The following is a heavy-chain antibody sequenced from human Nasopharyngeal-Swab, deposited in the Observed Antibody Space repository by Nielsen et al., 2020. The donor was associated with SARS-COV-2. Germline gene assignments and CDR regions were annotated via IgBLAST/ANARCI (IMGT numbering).Heavy chain of an antibody. Sequence: GESLKISCAASGFTFSSHAMSWVRQAPGKGFEWVSVIYSGGSTTYYADSVKGRFTISRDDSKNTLYLQMNSLKTEDTAVYYCTTDSLGELVDYWGQGTLVTVSS. CDR3: TTDSLGELVDY. CDR1: GFTFSSHA. CDR2: IYSGGSTT. J-gene: IGHJ4*02. V-gene: IGHV3-23*03. D-gene: IGHD1-1*01.